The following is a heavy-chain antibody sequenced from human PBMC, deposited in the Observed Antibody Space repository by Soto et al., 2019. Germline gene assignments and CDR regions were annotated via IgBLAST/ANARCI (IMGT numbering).Heavy chain of an antibody. CDR2: IWYDGSNK. CDR1: GFTFSSYG. Sequence: QVLLVESGGGVVQPGRSLRLSCAASGFTFSSYGMHWVRQAPGKGLEWVAVIWYDGSNKYYADSVKGRLTISRDNSKNTLYLQMNSLRAEDTAVYYCARDGAADTPDYWGQGTLVTVSS. V-gene: IGHV3-33*01. J-gene: IGHJ4*02. CDR3: ARDGAADTPDY. D-gene: IGHD6-13*01.